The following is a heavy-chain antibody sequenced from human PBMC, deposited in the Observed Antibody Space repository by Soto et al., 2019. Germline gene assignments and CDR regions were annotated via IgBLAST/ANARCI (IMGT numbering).Heavy chain of an antibody. CDR3: ATVNSSSWYDILDGMDV. Sequence: GASVKVSCKVSGYTLTELSIHWVRQAPGKGLEWMGGFDPEDGETIYAQKFQGRVTMTEDTSTDTAYMELSSLRSEDTAVYYCATVNSSSWYDILDGMDVWGQGTTVTVSS. CDR1: GYTLTELS. J-gene: IGHJ6*02. D-gene: IGHD6-13*01. V-gene: IGHV1-24*01. CDR2: FDPEDGET.